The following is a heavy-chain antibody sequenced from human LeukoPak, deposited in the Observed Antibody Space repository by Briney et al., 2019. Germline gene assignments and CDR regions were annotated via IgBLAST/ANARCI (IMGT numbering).Heavy chain of an antibody. J-gene: IGHJ4*02. CDR2: ISSSSSYI. V-gene: IGHV3-21*01. Sequence: GGSLRLSCAASGFTFSSYSMNWVRQAPGKGLEWVSSISSSSSYIYYADSVKGRFTISRDNAKNSLYPQMNSLRAEDTAVYYCARDPHSNYGYWGQGTLVTVSS. CDR1: GFTFSSYS. CDR3: ARDPHSNYGY. D-gene: IGHD4-11*01.